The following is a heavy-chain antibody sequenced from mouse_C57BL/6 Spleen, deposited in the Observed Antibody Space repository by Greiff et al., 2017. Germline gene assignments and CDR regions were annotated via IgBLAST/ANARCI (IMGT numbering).Heavy chain of an antibody. V-gene: IGHV5-4*01. D-gene: IGHD2-4*01. Sequence: EVQRVESGGGLVKPGGSLKLSCAASGFTFSSYAMSWVRQTPEKRLEWVATISDGGSYTYYPDNVKGRFTISRDNAKNNLYLQMSHLKSEDTAMYYCARDYYDYDGSYWYFDVWGTGTTVTVSS. J-gene: IGHJ1*03. CDR1: GFTFSSYA. CDR3: ARDYYDYDGSYWYFDV. CDR2: ISDGGSYT.